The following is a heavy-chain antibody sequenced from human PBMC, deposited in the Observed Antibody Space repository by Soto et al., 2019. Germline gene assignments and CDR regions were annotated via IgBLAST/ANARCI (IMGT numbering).Heavy chain of an antibody. CDR2: IYHSGST. CDR3: ARVKYYYDSSGYYRAAFDI. CDR1: GGSISSGGHS. V-gene: IGHV4-30-2*01. Sequence: ASETLSHRCAGSGGSISSGGHSWSWIRPAPGKGLEWIGYIYHSGSTYYNPSLKSRVTISVDRSKNQFSLKLSSVTAADTAVYYCARVKYYYDSSGYYRAAFDIWGQGTMVT. J-gene: IGHJ3*02. D-gene: IGHD3-22*01.